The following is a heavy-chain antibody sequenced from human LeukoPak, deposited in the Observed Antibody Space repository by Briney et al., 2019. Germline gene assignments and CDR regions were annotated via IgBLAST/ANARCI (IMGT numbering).Heavy chain of an antibody. CDR3: ARDTCSGESCYAFEY. V-gene: IGHV3-21*01. CDR1: GFTFSSYS. J-gene: IGHJ4*02. Sequence: GGSLRLSCAASGFTFSSYSMNWVRQAPGKGLEWVSSISTSSSYIYYADSVKGRFTISRDNAKNPLYLQMNSLRAEDTAVYYCARDTCSGESCYAFEYWGQGTLVTVSS. CDR2: ISTSSSYI. D-gene: IGHD2-15*01.